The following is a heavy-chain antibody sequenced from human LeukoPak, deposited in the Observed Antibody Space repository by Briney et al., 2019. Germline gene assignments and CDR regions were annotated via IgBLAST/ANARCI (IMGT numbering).Heavy chain of an antibody. CDR1: GFTFSSYA. V-gene: IGHV3-23*01. D-gene: IGHD4-11*01. CDR2: ISGSGGST. Sequence: QTGGSLRLSCAASGFTFSSYAMSWVRQAPGKGLEWVSAISGSGGSTYYADSVKGRFTISRDNSKNSLYLQMNSLRAEDTAVYYCARVSTVTLAFDYWGQGTLVTVSS. CDR3: ARVSTVTLAFDY. J-gene: IGHJ4*02.